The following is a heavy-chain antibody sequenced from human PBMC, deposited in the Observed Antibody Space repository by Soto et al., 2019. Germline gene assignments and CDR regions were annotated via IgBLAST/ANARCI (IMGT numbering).Heavy chain of an antibody. D-gene: IGHD6-19*01. V-gene: IGHV3-30*18. CDR2: ISYDGSNK. CDR1: GFTFSSYG. CDR3: AKDRSSGWDGIYDYGMDV. J-gene: IGHJ6*02. Sequence: QVQLVESGGGVVQPGTSLRLSCAASGFTFSSYGMHWVRQAPGKGLEWVAVISYDGSNKYYADSVKGRFTISRDNSKNTLYLQMNSLRAEDTAVYYCAKDRSSGWDGIYDYGMDVWGQGTRVPVTS.